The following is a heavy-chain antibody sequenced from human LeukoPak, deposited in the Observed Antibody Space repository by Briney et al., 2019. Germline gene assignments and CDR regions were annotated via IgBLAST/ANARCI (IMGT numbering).Heavy chain of an antibody. CDR3: ARGPAYRYCSGDCYHIDF. V-gene: IGHV1-8*03. CDR1: GYSFTKYD. D-gene: IGHD2-21*02. J-gene: IGHJ4*02. Sequence: ASVKVSCKASGYSFTKYDINWVRQATGQGLEWMGWMNPTSGNTGYAQKFQGRLTITKDTSMNTAYTELSSLRSDDTAIYYCARGPAYRYCSGDCYHIDFWGQGTLVTVSS. CDR2: MNPTSGNT.